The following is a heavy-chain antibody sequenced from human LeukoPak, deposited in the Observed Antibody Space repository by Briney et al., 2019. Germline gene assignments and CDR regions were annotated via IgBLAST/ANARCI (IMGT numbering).Heavy chain of an antibody. V-gene: IGHV1-2*06. Sequence: ASVKVSCKTSGYTFTGYYMHWLRQAPGQGLEWMGRINPNSGGTYYAQKFQGRVTMTRDTSISTAYMELSSLIYDETAVYYCAGGVLHGGGNWFDPWGQGTLVTVSS. D-gene: IGHD3-16*01. CDR1: GYTFTGYY. CDR3: AGGVLHGGGNWFDP. J-gene: IGHJ5*02. CDR2: INPNSGGT.